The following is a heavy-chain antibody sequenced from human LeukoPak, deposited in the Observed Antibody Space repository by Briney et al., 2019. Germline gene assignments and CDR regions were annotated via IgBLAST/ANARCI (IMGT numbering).Heavy chain of an antibody. CDR1: GFTFSSYA. D-gene: IGHD3-22*01. J-gene: IGHJ6*02. CDR2: IKQDGSEK. V-gene: IGHV3-7*01. CDR3: ARDYIVVVITTYYYYGMDV. Sequence: GRSLRLSCAASGFTFSSYAMHWVRQAPGKGLEWVANIKQDGSEKYYVDSVKGRFTISRDNAKNSLYLQMNSLRAEDTAVYYCARDYIVVVITTYYYYGMDVWGQGTTVTVSS.